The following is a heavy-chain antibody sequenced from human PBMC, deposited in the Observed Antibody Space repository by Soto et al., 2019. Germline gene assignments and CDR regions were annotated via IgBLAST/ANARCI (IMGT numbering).Heavy chain of an antibody. CDR2: IHSGST. CDR3: ARHDGSRSTDY. Sequence: QVQLQESGPGLVKPSGTLSLTCTVSGGSISSDYGNWIRQPPGKGLERIGYIHSGSTTYSASLRSRVTISVDTTKNQFSLKLSSVTAADTAVYFCARHDGSRSTDYWGQGTLVTVSS. D-gene: IGHD3-10*01. CDR1: GGSISSDY. V-gene: IGHV4-59*08. J-gene: IGHJ4*02.